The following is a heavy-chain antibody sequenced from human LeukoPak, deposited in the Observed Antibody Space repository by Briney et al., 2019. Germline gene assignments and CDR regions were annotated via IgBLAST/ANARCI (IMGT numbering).Heavy chain of an antibody. CDR2: IYPGDSDT. V-gene: IGHV5-51*01. CDR1: GYSFTNYW. CDR3: AKGTTVTTLDY. Sequence: GESLKISCQGSGYSFTNYWIGWVRQMPGKGLEWVGLIYPGDSDTRYSPSFQGQVTISVDKSISTAYLQWSSLKASDTAMYYCAKGTTVTTLDYWSQGTLVTVSS. J-gene: IGHJ4*02. D-gene: IGHD4-11*01.